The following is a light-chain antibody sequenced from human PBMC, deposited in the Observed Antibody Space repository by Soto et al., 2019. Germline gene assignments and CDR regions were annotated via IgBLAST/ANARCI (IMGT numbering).Light chain of an antibody. J-gene: IGKJ1*01. V-gene: IGKV3-20*01. Sequence: EIVLTQSPGTLSLSPGERATLSCRASQSVSSNFLAWYQQKPGQAPILLIYYTSRRATGIPDRFSGSGSGTDFTLTISRLEPEDFAVYYCQQYDRSPRTFGQGTKVEIK. CDR3: QQYDRSPRT. CDR2: YTS. CDR1: QSVSSNF.